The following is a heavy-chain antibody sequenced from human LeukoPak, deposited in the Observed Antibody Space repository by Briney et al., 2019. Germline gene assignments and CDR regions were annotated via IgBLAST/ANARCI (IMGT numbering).Heavy chain of an antibody. CDR3: GRGAFPGFGAKMEYYFDY. D-gene: IGHD3-10*01. CDR2: IYYSGST. CDR1: GGSISSYY. Sequence: PSETLSLTCTVSGGSISSYYWSWIRQPPGKGLEWIGYIYYSGSTNYNPSLKSRVTISVDTSKNQFSLKLSSVTAADTAVYYCGRGAFPGFGAKMEYYFDYWGQGNPVTGSS. V-gene: IGHV4-59*01. J-gene: IGHJ4*02.